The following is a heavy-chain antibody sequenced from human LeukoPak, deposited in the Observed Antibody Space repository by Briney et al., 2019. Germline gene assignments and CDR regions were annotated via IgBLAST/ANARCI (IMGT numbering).Heavy chain of an antibody. J-gene: IGHJ3*02. CDR1: GGTFSSYA. CDR3: ARGIVATIEPTDAFDI. CDR2: IIPIFGTA. V-gene: IGHV1-69*13. Sequence: GASVKVSCKASGGTFSSYAISWVRQAPGQGLEWMGGIIPIFGTANYAQKFQGRVTITADESTSTAYMELSSLRSEDTAVYYCARGIVATIEPTDAFDIWGQGTLVTVSS. D-gene: IGHD5-12*01.